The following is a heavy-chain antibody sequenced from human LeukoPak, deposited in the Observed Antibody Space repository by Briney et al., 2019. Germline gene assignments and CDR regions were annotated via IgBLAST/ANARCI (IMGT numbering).Heavy chain of an antibody. CDR1: GFTFSNYA. CDR3: ARDNHYGGWALDI. V-gene: IGHV3-64*01. Sequence: PGGSLRLSCAASGFTFSNYAMHWVRQAPGKGLEYVSAITHDGYYTHYANSVKGRFTISRDDSKNTLYLQMGSLRAEDMAVYYCARDNHYGGWALDIWGQGTMVTVSS. J-gene: IGHJ3*02. D-gene: IGHD4-23*01. CDR2: ITHDGYYT.